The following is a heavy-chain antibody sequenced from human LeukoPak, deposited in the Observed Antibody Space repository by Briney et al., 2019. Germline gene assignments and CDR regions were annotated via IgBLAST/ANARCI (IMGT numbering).Heavy chain of an antibody. Sequence: SETLSLTCTVSGGSISSHYWSWIRQSPGKGLEWIAYIYYSGSTNYNPSLKSRVTISVDTPKNQFSLKLSSVTAADTAVYYCARVYYSNSYDYWYFDLWGRGTLVTVSS. V-gene: IGHV4-59*11. D-gene: IGHD6-13*01. CDR3: ARVYYSNSYDYWYFDL. CDR1: GGSISSHY. CDR2: IYYSGST. J-gene: IGHJ2*01.